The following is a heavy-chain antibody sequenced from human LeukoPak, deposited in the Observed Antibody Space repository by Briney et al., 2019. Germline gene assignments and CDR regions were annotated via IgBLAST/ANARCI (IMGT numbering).Heavy chain of an antibody. J-gene: IGHJ4*02. Sequence: PGGSLRLSCSASGFTFSDYAIHWVRQAPGKGLEYVSAISSNGGSTYYADSVKGRFTISRDNSKNTLYLQMSSLRAEDTAVYYCVKAGCSSTRCYGNYWGQETLVTVSS. CDR3: VKAGCSSTRCYGNY. CDR1: GFTFSDYA. V-gene: IGHV3-64D*09. CDR2: ISSNGGST. D-gene: IGHD2-2*01.